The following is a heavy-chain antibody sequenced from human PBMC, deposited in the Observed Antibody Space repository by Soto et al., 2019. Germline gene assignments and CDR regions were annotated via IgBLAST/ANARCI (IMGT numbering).Heavy chain of an antibody. V-gene: IGHV3-9*01. Sequence: GGSLRLSCAASGFTFDDYAMHWVRQGPGRGLEWVSGITWNSGKIAYADSVKGRFTIARDDDNNSLYLQMNSLRPEDTALYYCVKDSYADFHRVLSTAEYFFDYWGHGTLVTVSS. CDR2: ITWNSGKI. D-gene: IGHD2-15*01. J-gene: IGHJ4*01. CDR3: VKDSYADFHRVLSTAEYFFDY. CDR1: GFTFDDYA.